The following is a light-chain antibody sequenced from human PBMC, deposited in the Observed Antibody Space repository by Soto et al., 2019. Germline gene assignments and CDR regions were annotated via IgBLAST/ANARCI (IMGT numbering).Light chain of an antibody. V-gene: IGKV3-11*01. Sequence: EIVLTQSPVTLSLSPGEGAALSCTASQSVNTSLGWYQQKPGQAPRLLIYDATLRATGIPARFTGSGSGTDFTLTITSLEPEDFAVYYCQHYKTWPLAFGGGTKVDIK. J-gene: IGKJ4*01. CDR1: QSVNTS. CDR2: DAT. CDR3: QHYKTWPLA.